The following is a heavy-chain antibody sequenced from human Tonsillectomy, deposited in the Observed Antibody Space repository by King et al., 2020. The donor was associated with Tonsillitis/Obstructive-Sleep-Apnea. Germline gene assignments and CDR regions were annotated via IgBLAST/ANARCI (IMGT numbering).Heavy chain of an antibody. CDR2: LSSSSSYM. V-gene: IGHV3-21*01. D-gene: IGHD6-19*01. J-gene: IGHJ4*02. CDR1: GFTFSSYS. Sequence: EVQLVESGGGLVKPGGSLRLSCAASGFTFSSYSMNWVRQAPGKGLEWASSLSSSSSYMYYADSVKGRFTISRDNSKNSLSLQMNSLRAEDTAVYYCARDGSGWFDYWGQGTLVTVSS. CDR3: ARDGSGWFDY.